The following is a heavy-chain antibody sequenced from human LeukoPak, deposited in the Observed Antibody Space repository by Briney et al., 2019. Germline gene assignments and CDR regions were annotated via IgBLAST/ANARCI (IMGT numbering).Heavy chain of an antibody. V-gene: IGHV4-38-2*02. CDR3: ARDLEYLSGRHYYGSGSEIDY. Sequence: PSETLSLTCTVSGYSISSGYYWGWIRQPPGKGLEWIGSIYHSGSTYYNPSLKSRVTISVDTSKNQFSLKLSSVTAADTAVYYCARDLEYLSGRHYYGSGSEIDYWGQGTLVTVSS. J-gene: IGHJ4*02. CDR2: IYHSGST. CDR1: GYSISSGYY. D-gene: IGHD3-10*01.